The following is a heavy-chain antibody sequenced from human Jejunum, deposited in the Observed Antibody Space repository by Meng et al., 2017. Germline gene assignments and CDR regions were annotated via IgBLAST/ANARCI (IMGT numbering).Heavy chain of an antibody. CDR3: ARGAVMATTYYFEY. Sequence: QLVSLGAWVKKPVSLVKVSWQGSGGTFSSDAMSWVRQAPGQGLEWMGGIIPIFGPTSYAQKFQGRLTITADESTSTAYMELSGLRSEDTALYYCARGAVMATTYYFEYWGQGSLVTVSS. CDR1: GGTFSSDA. D-gene: IGHD1-26*01. CDR2: IIPIFGPT. V-gene: IGHV1-69*01. J-gene: IGHJ4*02.